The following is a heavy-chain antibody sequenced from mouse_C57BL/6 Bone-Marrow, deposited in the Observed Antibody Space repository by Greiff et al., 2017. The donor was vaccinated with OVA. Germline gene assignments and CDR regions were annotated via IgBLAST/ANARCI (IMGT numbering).Heavy chain of an antibody. J-gene: IGHJ4*01. D-gene: IGHD2-1*01. CDR1: GYTFTSYG. CDR2: IYPRSGNT. V-gene: IGHV1-81*01. CDR3: ARGDGNYLYYYAMDY. Sequence: VQRVESGAELARPGASVKLSCKASGYTFTSYGISWVKQRTGQGLEWIGEIYPRSGNTYYNEKFKGKATLTADKSSSTAYMELRSLTSEDSAVYFCARGDGNYLYYYAMDYWGQGTSVTVSS.